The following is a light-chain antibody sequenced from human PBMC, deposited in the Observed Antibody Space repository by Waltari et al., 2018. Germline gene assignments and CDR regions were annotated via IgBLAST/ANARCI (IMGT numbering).Light chain of an antibody. Sequence: ETVLTQSPGTVSVSRGERDTLFSRARKRVSIDYLAWFQQKPGQAPRPLIYGASSMATGIPARFGGSGSGTDFTLTISRLQPEDFAVYYCQQYGSSPGTFGQGTKVEIK. CDR1: KRVSIDY. J-gene: IGKJ2*01. V-gene: IGKV3-20*01. CDR3: QQYGSSPGT. CDR2: GAS.